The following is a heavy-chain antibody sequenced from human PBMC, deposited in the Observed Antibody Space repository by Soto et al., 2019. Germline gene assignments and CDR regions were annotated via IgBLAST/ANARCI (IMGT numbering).Heavy chain of an antibody. V-gene: IGHV1-46*01. CDR1: GFTFTSYC. J-gene: IGHJ4*02. CDR2: INPSGGGT. CDR3: ATYYCAREGSSGWPFDY. Sequence: QVQLVQSGAEVKKPGASVKVSCKTSGFTFTSYCMHWVRQAPGQGLEWMGIINPSGGGTSYAQKFQVRVTMTRDTSTSTAYMEMSSLRYEDTAMYDCATYYCAREGSSGWPFDYWGQGTLVTVSS. D-gene: IGHD6-19*01.